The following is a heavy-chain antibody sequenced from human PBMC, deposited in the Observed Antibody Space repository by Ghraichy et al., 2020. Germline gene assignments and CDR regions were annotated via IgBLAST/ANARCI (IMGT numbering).Heavy chain of an antibody. Sequence: LSLTCAASGFTVSSNYMSWVRQAPGKGLEWVSVIYSGGSTYYADSVKGRFTISRDNSKNTLYLQMNSLRAEDTAVYYCAREMGCSSTSCYRTYGMDVWGQGTTVTVSS. D-gene: IGHD2-2*02. J-gene: IGHJ6*02. CDR2: IYSGGST. V-gene: IGHV3-53*01. CDR1: GFTVSSNY. CDR3: AREMGCSSTSCYRTYGMDV.